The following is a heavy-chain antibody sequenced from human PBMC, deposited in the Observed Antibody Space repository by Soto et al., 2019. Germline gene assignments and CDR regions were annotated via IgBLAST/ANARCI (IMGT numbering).Heavy chain of an antibody. D-gene: IGHD3-9*01. Sequence: EVQLVESGGGLVNAGGSLRLSCAASGFIFSDAWINWVRQAPGKGLEWVGRIKSKTDGGTTDFAAPVKGRFAISRDDSRDVVYMEMYSLKTDDTAVYFCTTESLFTGQLVRMDNWGHGTLVTVSS. CDR2: IKSKTDGGTT. CDR1: GFIFSDAW. J-gene: IGHJ4*01. V-gene: IGHV3-15*07. CDR3: TTESLFTGQLVRMDN.